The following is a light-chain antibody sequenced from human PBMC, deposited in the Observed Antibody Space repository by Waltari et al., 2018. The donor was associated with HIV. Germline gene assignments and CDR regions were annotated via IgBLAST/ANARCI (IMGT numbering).Light chain of an antibody. Sequence: DIQMTQSPSSLSASVGDRVTITCRASQDISNDLGWYQHKPGRAPERLIYGASSLQSGVPSRFSGSGSGTEFSPTISSLQPEDFATYVCVQHNAYPRTFGQGTTVEI. CDR1: QDISND. CDR3: VQHNAYPRT. J-gene: IGKJ1*01. CDR2: GAS. V-gene: IGKV1-17*01.